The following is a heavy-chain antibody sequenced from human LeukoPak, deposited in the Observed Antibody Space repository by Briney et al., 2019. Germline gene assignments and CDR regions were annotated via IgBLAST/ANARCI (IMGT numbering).Heavy chain of an antibody. CDR2: ISSSSSTI. J-gene: IGHJ4*02. V-gene: IGHV3-48*04. Sequence: GGSLRLSCAASGFTFSSYSMNWVRQAPGKGLEWVSYISSSSSTIYYADSVKGRFTISRDNAKNSLYLQMNSLRAEDTALYYCAKASGSGYGKDYFDYWGQGTLVTVS. D-gene: IGHD1-26*01. CDR1: GFTFSSYS. CDR3: AKASGSGYGKDYFDY.